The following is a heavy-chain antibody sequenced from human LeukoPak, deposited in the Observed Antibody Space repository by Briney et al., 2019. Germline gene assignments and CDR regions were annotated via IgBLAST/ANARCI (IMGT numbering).Heavy chain of an antibody. D-gene: IGHD5-24*01. V-gene: IGHV3-7*01. CDR3: TRGRGWQQFDY. CDR1: AFTFSDYW. J-gene: IGHJ4*02. Sequence: PGGSLRLSCAASAFTFSDYWMTWVRQAPGKGLERVANIKEDGSEKYYVDSVKGRFTISRDNAKNSLYLQMSSLRDDDTAVYYCTRGRGWQQFDYWGQGTLVTVSS. CDR2: IKEDGSEK.